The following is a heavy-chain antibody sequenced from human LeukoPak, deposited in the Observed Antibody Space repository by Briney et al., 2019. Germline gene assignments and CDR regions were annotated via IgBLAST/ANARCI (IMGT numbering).Heavy chain of an antibody. J-gene: IGHJ4*02. CDR3: AKKFPGVSYYFDF. V-gene: IGHV3-23*01. CDR1: GFSLNNFD. CDR2: IGSAGHT. Sequence: GGSLRLSCTASGFSLNNFDMTWVRQTPGKGLEYVSSIGSAGHTFYAGSLKGRFFISRDTSKNTVYLQVNGLRGEDTAVYFCAKKFPGVSYYFDFWGQGTLVTVSS. D-gene: IGHD2-8*01.